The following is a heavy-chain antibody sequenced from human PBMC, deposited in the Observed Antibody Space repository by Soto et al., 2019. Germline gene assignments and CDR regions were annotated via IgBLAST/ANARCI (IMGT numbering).Heavy chain of an antibody. Sequence: QVQLVESGGGVVQPGRSLGLSCAASGFTFSGYAMHWVRQAPGKGLEWVAIIWFDGSNKYYADSVKGRFTISRDNSKSTLYLQMNSLRGEDTAVYYCARYRGSGRGPFDYWGQGILVTVSS. CDR3: ARYRGSGRGPFDY. CDR2: IWFDGSNK. J-gene: IGHJ4*02. D-gene: IGHD3-10*01. CDR1: GFTFSGYA. V-gene: IGHV3-33*01.